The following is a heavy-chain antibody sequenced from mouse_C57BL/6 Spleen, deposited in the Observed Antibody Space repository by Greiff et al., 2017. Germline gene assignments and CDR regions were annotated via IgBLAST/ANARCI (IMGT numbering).Heavy chain of an antibody. CDR3: ARDTPTVVAHWYFDV. CDR1: GFTFSDYY. V-gene: IGHV5-16*01. J-gene: IGHJ1*03. D-gene: IGHD1-1*01. CDR2: INSDGSST. Sequence: EVQLVESEGGLVQPGSSMKLSCTASGFTFSDYYMAWVRQVPEKGLEWVANINSDGSSTYYLDSLKSRFIISRDNAKNILYLQMSSLKSEDTATYYCARDTPTVVAHWYFDVWGTGTTVTVSS.